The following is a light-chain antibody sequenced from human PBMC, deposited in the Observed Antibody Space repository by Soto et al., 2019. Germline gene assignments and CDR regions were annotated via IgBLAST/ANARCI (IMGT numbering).Light chain of an antibody. Sequence: IVLTQSPATLSLSPGERATLSCRASQSLSSSLAWYQQKPGQAPRLLIYDASNRATGIPARFSGSGSGTDFTLAISSLEPEDFAVYYCQQRSYWPLTFGGGTQVDIK. CDR1: QSLSSS. CDR3: QQRSYWPLT. V-gene: IGKV3-11*01. J-gene: IGKJ4*01. CDR2: DAS.